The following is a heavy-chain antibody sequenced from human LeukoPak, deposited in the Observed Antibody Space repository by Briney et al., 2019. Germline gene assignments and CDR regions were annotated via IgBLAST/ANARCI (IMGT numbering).Heavy chain of an antibody. CDR1: GFTFSTYV. D-gene: IGHD3-10*01. J-gene: IGHJ4*02. Sequence: PGGSLRLSCAASGFTFSTYVMNWFRQAPGKGLEWVSTISVGAEYIFYADSVKGRFTISRDDSNNALYLQMHSLRAEDTAVYYCARVGGALLWFGELWDWGQGTLVTVSS. V-gene: IGHV3-23*01. CDR2: ISVGAEYI. CDR3: ARVGGALLWFGELWD.